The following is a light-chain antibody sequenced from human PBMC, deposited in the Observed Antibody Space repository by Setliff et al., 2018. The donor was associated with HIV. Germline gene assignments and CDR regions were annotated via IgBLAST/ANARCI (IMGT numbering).Light chain of an antibody. J-gene: IGKJ4*01. V-gene: IGKV3-11*01. Sequence: EIVLTQVPATLSLSPGDGATLSCRASQSVGRNLAWYQRKPGQAPRLLIYDASNRATGIPARFSGSGSGTDFTLTISTLEPEDFAVYYCQERSDWPPTFGGGTKVDIK. CDR2: DAS. CDR1: QSVGRN. CDR3: QERSDWPPT.